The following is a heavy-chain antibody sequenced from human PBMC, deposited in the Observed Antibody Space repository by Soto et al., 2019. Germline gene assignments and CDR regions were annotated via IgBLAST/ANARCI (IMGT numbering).Heavy chain of an antibody. V-gene: IGHV3-21*01. CDR1: GFTFSSYS. J-gene: IGHJ5*02. Sequence: GGSLRLSCAASGFTFSSYSMNWVRQAPGKGLEWVSSISSSSSYIYYADSVKGRFTISRDNAKNSLYLQMNSLRAEDTAVYYCAKNTMLRGVIILEGHFDPWGQGTLVTVSS. CDR3: AKNTMLRGVIILEGHFDP. CDR2: ISSSSSYI. D-gene: IGHD3-10*01.